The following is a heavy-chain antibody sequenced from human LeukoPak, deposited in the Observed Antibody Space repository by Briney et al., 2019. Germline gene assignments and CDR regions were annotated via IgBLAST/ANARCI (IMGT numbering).Heavy chain of an antibody. D-gene: IGHD3-10*01. J-gene: IGHJ4*02. CDR3: ARASLGGSGDYYPFFDY. CDR2: IYHNGRT. V-gene: IGHV4-38-2*02. Sequence: SETLSLTCTVSGGSISSYYWGWVRQPPGKGLEWIGSIYHNGRTYYNPSLKSRVTISVDTSRNQFSLKLSSVTAAETAVYYCARASLGGSGDYYPFFDYWGQGTVGTVSS. CDR1: GGSISSYY.